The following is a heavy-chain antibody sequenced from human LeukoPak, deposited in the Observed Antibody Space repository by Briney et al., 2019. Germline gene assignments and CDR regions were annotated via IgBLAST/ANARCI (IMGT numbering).Heavy chain of an antibody. CDR1: GFTFDDYA. CDR2: ISWNSGSI. D-gene: IGHD6-13*01. J-gene: IGHJ4*02. Sequence: PGRSLRLSCAASGFTFDDYAMHWVRQAPGKGLEWVSGISWNSGSIGYADSVKGRFTISRDNAKNSLYLQMNSLRAEDTALYYCAKDIRYSSSWYGAFDYWGQGTLVTVSS. CDR3: AKDIRYSSSWYGAFDY. V-gene: IGHV3-9*01.